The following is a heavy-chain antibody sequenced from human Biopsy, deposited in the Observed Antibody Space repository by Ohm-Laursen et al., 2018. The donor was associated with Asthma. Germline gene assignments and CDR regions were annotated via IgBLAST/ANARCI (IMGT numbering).Heavy chain of an antibody. CDR2: ISGLSRYK. CDR3: VKDTDEIRGYYTFEV. D-gene: IGHD3-22*01. J-gene: IGHJ3*01. CDR1: GFDFSGYT. Sequence: SLRLSCAASGFDFSGYTMNWVRQAPGKGLEWVSSISGLSRYKYYSDSLRGRVTISRDNAKSSLHLQMSSLRAEDTAIYHCVKDTDEIRGYYTFEVWGQGTMVTVSS. V-gene: IGHV3-21*04.